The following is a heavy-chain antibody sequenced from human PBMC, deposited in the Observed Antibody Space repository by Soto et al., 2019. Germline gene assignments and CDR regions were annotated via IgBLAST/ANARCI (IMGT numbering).Heavy chain of an antibody. V-gene: IGHV1-3*04. J-gene: IGHJ4*02. Sequence: QVDLVQSGAEVKEPGASVRISCEASGYTFTSYGIHWGRQAPGQRLEWMGWINTGSRNTRYSPEFQARVTITWDTSASTAYMELNSLRSEDTADYYCARAMPTAGYIDFDQWGQGTLVTVSS. D-gene: IGHD3-9*01. CDR3: ARAMPTAGYIDFDQ. CDR2: INTGSRNT. CDR1: GYTFTSYG.